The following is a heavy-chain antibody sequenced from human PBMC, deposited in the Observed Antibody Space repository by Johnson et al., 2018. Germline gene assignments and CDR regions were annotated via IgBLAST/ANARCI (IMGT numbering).Heavy chain of an antibody. J-gene: IGHJ1*01. CDR1: GFTFSSYS. V-gene: IGHV3-21*01. CDR3: AREEGYGDFQH. D-gene: IGHD5-18*01. Sequence: VQLVQSGGGLVKPGGSXRLSCAASGFTFSSYSMNWVRQAPGKGLEWVSSISSSSSYIYYAESVKGRFTISRDNAKNSLYLQMTRRRAEDTAGYYCAREEGYGDFQHWGQGTLVTVSS. CDR2: ISSSSSYI.